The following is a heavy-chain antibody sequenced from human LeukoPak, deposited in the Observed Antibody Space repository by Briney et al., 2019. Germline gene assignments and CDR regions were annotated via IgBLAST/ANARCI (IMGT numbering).Heavy chain of an antibody. Sequence: GGSLRLSCAASGFTFSDYYMSWIRQAPGKGLEWVSYISGSSSYTNCADSVKGRFTISRDNAKNSLYLQMNSLRAEDTAVYYCARATVVATGVGGFDIWGQGTLVTVS. J-gene: IGHJ3*02. CDR1: GFTFSDYY. V-gene: IGHV3-11*05. CDR2: ISGSSSYT. CDR3: ARATVVATGVGGFDI. D-gene: IGHD2-15*01.